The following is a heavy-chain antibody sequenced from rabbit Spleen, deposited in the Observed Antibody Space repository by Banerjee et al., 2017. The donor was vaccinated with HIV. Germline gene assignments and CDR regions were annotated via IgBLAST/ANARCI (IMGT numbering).Heavy chain of an antibody. CDR1: GIDFNYDDY. CDR2: VGSGGFT. V-gene: IGHV1S40*01. Sequence: EESGGGLVKPGGTLTLTCKASGIDFNYDDYMCWVRQPPGKGLEWIACVGSGGFTYSATWATGRFTISKTSSTTVTLQMTSLTAADTATYFCARDSGTSFSSYGMDLWGPGTLVTVS. J-gene: IGHJ6*01. CDR3: ARDSGTSFSSYGMDL. D-gene: IGHD4-1*01.